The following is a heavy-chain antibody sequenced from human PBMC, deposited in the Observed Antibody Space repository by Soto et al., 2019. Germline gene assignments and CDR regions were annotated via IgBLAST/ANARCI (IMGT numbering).Heavy chain of an antibody. Sequence: RVESLKISCKGSGYSFTSYWISCFLQMPVKVLEWMGRIDPSDSYTNYSPSFQGHVTTSADKSISTAYLQWSSLKASDTAMYYCARGTIAARPYYYYYGMDVWGQGTTVTV. CDR3: ARGTIAARPYYYYYGMDV. D-gene: IGHD6-6*01. CDR2: IDPSDSYT. CDR1: GYSFTSYW. J-gene: IGHJ6*02. V-gene: IGHV5-10-1*01.